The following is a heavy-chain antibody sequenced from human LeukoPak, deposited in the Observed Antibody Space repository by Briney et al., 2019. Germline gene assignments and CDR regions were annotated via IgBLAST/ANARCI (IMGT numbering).Heavy chain of an antibody. J-gene: IGHJ5*02. CDR3: ARDPGIAVAGTGWFDP. CDR2: IYHSGST. Sequence: SETPSLTCTVSGYSTSSGYYWGWIRQPPGKGLEWIGSIYHSGSTYYNPSLKSRVTISVDTSKNQFSLKLSSVTAADTAVYYCARDPGIAVAGTGWFDPWGQGTLVTVSS. V-gene: IGHV4-38-2*02. CDR1: GYSTSSGYY. D-gene: IGHD6-19*01.